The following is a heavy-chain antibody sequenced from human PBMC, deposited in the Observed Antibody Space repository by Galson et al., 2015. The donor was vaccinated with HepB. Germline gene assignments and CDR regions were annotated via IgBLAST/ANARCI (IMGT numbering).Heavy chain of an antibody. CDR1: GYKFTSYY. J-gene: IGHJ4*02. CDR2: INTNTGNP. V-gene: IGHV7-4-1*02. Sequence: SVKVSCKASGYKFTSYYMHWVRQAPGQGLEWMGWINTNTGNPTYAQGFTGRFVFSLDTSVSAAYLQISSLKAEDTAVYYCARPGGYGDRLAKFDYWGQGTLVTVSS. CDR3: ARPGGYGDRLAKFDY. D-gene: IGHD4-17*01.